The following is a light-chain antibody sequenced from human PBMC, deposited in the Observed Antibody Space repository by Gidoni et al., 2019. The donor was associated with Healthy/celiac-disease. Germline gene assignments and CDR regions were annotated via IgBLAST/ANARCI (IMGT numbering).Light chain of an antibody. J-gene: IGKJ4*01. CDR1: QDISNY. V-gene: IGKV1-33*01. CDR3: QQYDNLPLT. CDR2: DAS. Sequence: IQMTHSPSSLSASVGDRVTITCQASQDISNYLNWYQQKQGKAPKLLIYDASNLETGVPSRFSGSGSGTDFTFTISSLQPEDIATYYCQQYDNLPLTFGGGTKVEIK.